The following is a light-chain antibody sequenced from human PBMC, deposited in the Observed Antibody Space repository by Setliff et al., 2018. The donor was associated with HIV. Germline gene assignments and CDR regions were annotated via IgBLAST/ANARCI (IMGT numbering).Light chain of an antibody. CDR1: STDIGGYNF. J-gene: IGLJ2*01. V-gene: IGLV2-14*03. CDR3: SSYTKSVTYVL. Sequence: QSALTQPASVSGSPGQSITISCNGTSTDIGGYNFVSWYQQYPGKAPKLIIYDVARRPPGVSDRFSASKSGNTASLTISGLQAEDESDYYCSSYTKSVTYVLFGGGTKVTVL. CDR2: DVA.